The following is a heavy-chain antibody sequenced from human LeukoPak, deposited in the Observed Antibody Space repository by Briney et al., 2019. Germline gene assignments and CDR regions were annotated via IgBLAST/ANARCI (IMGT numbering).Heavy chain of an antibody. CDR1: GYSFTSYW. CDR3: ARHERPGYYGSGSYHGY. J-gene: IGHJ4*02. CDR2: IDPSDSYT. Sequence: GESLRISCKGSGYSFTSYWISWVRQMPGKGLEWMGRIDPSDSYTNYSPSFQGHVTISADKSISTAYLQWSSLKASDTAMYYCARHERPGYYGSGSYHGYWGQGTLVTVSS. D-gene: IGHD3-10*01. V-gene: IGHV5-10-1*01.